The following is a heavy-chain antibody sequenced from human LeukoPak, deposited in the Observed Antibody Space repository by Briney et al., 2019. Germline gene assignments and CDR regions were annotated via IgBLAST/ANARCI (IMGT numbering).Heavy chain of an antibody. CDR3: AKAPHSELLLIDF. Sequence: GGSLRLSCAASGFTFSSYWMYWVRQAPGKGLVWVSRINTDGGSTTYADAVKGRFTISRDNAKNTLYLQMNSLRPEDTAVYYCAKAPHSELLLIDFWGQGTLVTVSS. CDR2: INTDGGST. D-gene: IGHD3-10*01. J-gene: IGHJ4*02. V-gene: IGHV3-74*01. CDR1: GFTFSSYW.